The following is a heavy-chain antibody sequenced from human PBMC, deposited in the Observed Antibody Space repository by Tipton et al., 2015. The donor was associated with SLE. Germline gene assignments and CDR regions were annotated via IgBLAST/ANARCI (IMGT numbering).Heavy chain of an antibody. Sequence: LRLSCAVSGGSISSGGYSWSWIRQPPGKGPEWIGYIYHSGSTYYNPSLKSRVTISVDRSKNQFSLKMSSVTATDTAVYYCAGLDVGITGKWGQGTLVTVPS. CDR2: IYHSGST. V-gene: IGHV4-30-2*02. D-gene: IGHD1-20*01. J-gene: IGHJ4*02. CDR1: GGSISSGGYS. CDR3: AGLDVGITGK.